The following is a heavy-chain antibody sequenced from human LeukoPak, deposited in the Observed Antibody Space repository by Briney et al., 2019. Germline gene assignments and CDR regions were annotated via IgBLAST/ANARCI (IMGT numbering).Heavy chain of an antibody. J-gene: IGHJ4*01. CDR2: IYYSGST. CDR3: TSGGMVSGDY. Sequence: SETLSLTCTVSGGSISSYYWSWIRQPPGKGLEWIGYIYYSGSTNYNPSLKSRVTISVVTSKNQFSLKLRSVTAADTAVYYCTSGGMVSGDYWGHGTLVTVSS. D-gene: IGHD2-8*01. V-gene: IGHV4-59*01. CDR1: GGSISSYY.